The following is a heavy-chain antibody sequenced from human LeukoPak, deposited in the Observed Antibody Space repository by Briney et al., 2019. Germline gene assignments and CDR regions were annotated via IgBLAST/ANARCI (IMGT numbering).Heavy chain of an antibody. V-gene: IGHV4-34*10. J-gene: IGHJ4*02. D-gene: IGHD2-2*01. CDR1: GGSFSGYY. CDR3: TRESRPFCPFAY. Sequence: ASETLSLTCAVYGGSFSGYYWSWVRQAPGKGLEWIGEISHSGTTNYNPSLRSRVAMSLDRGNNQFSLSLRSVTAADTAVYYCTRESRPFCPFAYWGQGVLVTVSS. CDR2: ISHSGTT.